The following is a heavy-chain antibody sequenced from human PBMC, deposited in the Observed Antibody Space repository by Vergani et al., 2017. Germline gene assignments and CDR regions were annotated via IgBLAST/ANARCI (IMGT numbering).Heavy chain of an antibody. Sequence: EVQLVQSGAEVKKPGESLRISCKGSGYSFTSYWITWVRQMPGKGLGWMGRIDPSYSYTNYSPSFQGHVTISADKALSTAYLQWSSLKASDTAMYYCARGLWEAAAGTEVNLFDPWGQGTLVTVSS. CDR1: GYSFTSYW. D-gene: IGHD6-13*01. V-gene: IGHV5-10-1*03. CDR3: ARGLWEAAAGTEVNLFDP. CDR2: IDPSYSYT. J-gene: IGHJ5*02.